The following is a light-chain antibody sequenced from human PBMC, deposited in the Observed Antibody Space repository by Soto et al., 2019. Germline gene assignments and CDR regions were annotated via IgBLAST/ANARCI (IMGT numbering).Light chain of an antibody. V-gene: IGKV3-15*01. CDR1: QSVSTN. CDR2: SAS. CDR3: QQYNHWPPIT. J-gene: IGKJ5*01. Sequence: EAGMTQSPATVSVFPGEGATLSCRASQSVSTNLAWYQCKPGQAPRLLIYSASIRATGIPARFSGSGSGTDFTLTISSLRSEDSAVYFCQQYNHWPPITFGQGTRLEIK.